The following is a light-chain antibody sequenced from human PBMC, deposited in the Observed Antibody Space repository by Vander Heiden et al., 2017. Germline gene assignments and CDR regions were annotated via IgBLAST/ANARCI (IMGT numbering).Light chain of an antibody. CDR2: SNN. CDR1: SSNLGSNT. CDR3: AAWDDSLNGLYV. Sequence: QSLLTHPPSASATPAQRVTIFCSGSSSNLGSNTVNWYQQLPGTAPKPLIYSNNQRPSGVPDRFSGSKSGTSASLAISGLQSEDEADYYCAAWDDSLNGLYVFGTGTKVTVL. V-gene: IGLV1-44*01. J-gene: IGLJ1*01.